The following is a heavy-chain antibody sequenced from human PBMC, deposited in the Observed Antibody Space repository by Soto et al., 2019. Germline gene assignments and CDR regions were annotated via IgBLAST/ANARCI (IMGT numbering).Heavy chain of an antibody. CDR1: GGSFSGYY. J-gene: IGHJ5*02. CDR2: INHSGST. V-gene: IGHV4-34*01. D-gene: IGHD3-16*01. CDR3: ARRITFGGGLKS. Sequence: SETLSLTCAVYGGSFSGYYWSWIRQPPGKGLEWIGEINHSGSTNYNPSLKSRVTISVDTSKNQFSLKLSSVTAADTAVYYCARRITFGGGLKSWGQGTLVTVSS.